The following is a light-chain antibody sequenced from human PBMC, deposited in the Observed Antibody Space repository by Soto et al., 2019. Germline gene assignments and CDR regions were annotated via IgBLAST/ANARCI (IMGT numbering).Light chain of an antibody. Sequence: DIQLTQSPSSVSASVGDRVTITCRANQHIDRWLAWFQQKPGKAPELLIYGASILESWVPSRFNGSRSGTDFTLTISGLQPEDFATYYCLQHNTYPFTFGQGTKLEI. CDR2: GAS. J-gene: IGKJ2*01. V-gene: IGKV1D-16*01. CDR1: QHIDRW. CDR3: LQHNTYPFT.